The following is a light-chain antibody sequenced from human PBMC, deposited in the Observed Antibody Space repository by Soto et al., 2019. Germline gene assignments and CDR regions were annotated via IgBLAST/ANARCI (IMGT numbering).Light chain of an antibody. CDR3: QQYNSYSYT. CDR1: QSISSW. V-gene: IGKV1-5*03. J-gene: IGKJ1*01. CDR2: KAS. Sequence: DIQMPQSPSTLSASVGDRVTITCRASQSISSWLAWYQQKPGKAPKLLIYKASSLESGVPSRFSGSGSGTEFTLTISSLQADDFATYYCQQYNSYSYTFGQGTKVEIK.